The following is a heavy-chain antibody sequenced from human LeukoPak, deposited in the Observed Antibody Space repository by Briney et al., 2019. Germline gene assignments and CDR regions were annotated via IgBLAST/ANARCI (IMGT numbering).Heavy chain of an antibody. Sequence: ASVKVSCKASGGTFSDYALNWVRQAPGQGLEWMGVFIPILGTANSTQKFQDRVTITADISTNTVYMELSSLRSEDTAVYYCARAIYSSSWHRDYFDYWGQGTLVTVSS. J-gene: IGHJ4*02. D-gene: IGHD6-13*01. CDR3: ARAIYSSSWHRDYFDY. CDR2: FIPILGTA. V-gene: IGHV1-69*10. CDR1: GGTFSDYA.